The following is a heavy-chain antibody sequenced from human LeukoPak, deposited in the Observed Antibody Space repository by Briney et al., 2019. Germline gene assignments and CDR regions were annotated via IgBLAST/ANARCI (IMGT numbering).Heavy chain of an antibody. D-gene: IGHD3-16*02. CDR1: GYTFTAYY. J-gene: IGHJ4*02. CDR3: ARGVRVGELSTWYYFDY. CDR2: INPNSGGT. V-gene: IGHV1-2*02. Sequence: GASVKVSCKASGYTFTAYYIHWVRQAPGQGLEWMGWINPNSGGTNYAQSFQGRVTLTRDTSISTAYMELSRLRSDDTAVYYCARGVRVGELSTWYYFDYWGQGTLVTVSS.